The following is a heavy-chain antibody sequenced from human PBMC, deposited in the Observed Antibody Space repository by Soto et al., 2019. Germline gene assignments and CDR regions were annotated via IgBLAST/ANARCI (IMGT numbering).Heavy chain of an antibody. D-gene: IGHD1-7*01. CDR2: IYYSGST. J-gene: IGHJ6*02. CDR1: GGSISSYN. V-gene: IGHV4-59*01. CDR3: AREGLTGTIGLYYYYGMDV. Sequence: ETLSVTCTVSGGSISSYNWSWIRQPPGKGLEWIGYIYYSGSTNYNPSLKSRVTISVDTSKNQFSLKLSSVTAADTAVYYCAREGLTGTIGLYYYYGMDVWGQGTTVTVSS.